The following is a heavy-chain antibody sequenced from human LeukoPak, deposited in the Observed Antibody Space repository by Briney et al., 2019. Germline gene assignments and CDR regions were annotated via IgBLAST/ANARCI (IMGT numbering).Heavy chain of an antibody. V-gene: IGHV3-15*07. D-gene: IGHD2-21*01. J-gene: IGHJ4*02. CDR2: IKSKTDGGTT. CDR1: GFTLSNVW. Sequence: GGSLRLSCAASGFTLSNVWMNWVRQAPGKGLEWVGRIKSKTDGGTTDYAAPVKGRFTISRDESENMIYLEMNSLKIEDTAVYSCTTPRGIPNWGQGTLVTVSS. CDR3: TTPRGIPN.